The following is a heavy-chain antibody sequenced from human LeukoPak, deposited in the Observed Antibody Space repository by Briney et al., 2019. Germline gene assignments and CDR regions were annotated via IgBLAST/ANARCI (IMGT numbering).Heavy chain of an antibody. CDR3: TRDGGYCSGGSCRDTNWFDP. D-gene: IGHD2-15*01. CDR1: GFTFSGSA. CDR2: IRSKANSYAT. J-gene: IGHJ5*02. V-gene: IGHV3-73*01. Sequence: GGSLRLSCAASGFTFSGSAMHWVRQASGKGLEWVGRIRSKANSYATAYAASVKGRFTISRDDSKNTAYLQMNSLKTEDTAVYYCTRDGGYCSGGSCRDTNWFDPWGQGTLVTVSS.